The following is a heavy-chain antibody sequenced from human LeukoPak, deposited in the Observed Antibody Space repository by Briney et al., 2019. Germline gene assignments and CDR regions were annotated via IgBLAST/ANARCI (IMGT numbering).Heavy chain of an antibody. Sequence: SQTLSLTCTVSGGSISSGSYFWSWIRQPAGKGLEWIGRIYTSGSTNYNPSLKSRVTMSVDTSENQFSLKLSSVTAADTAVYYCAGADARSRSWFDPWGQGTLVTVSS. J-gene: IGHJ5*02. V-gene: IGHV4-61*02. CDR3: AGADARSRSWFDP. CDR2: IYTSGST. D-gene: IGHD3-3*01. CDR1: GGSISSGSYF.